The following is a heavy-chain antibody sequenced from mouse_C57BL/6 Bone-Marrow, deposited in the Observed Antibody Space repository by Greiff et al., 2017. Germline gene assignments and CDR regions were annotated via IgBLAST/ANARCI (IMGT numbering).Heavy chain of an antibody. CDR1: GHTFTSYW. V-gene: IGHV1-69*01. CDR3: ARGPHWYFDV. J-gene: IGHJ1*03. CDR2: IDPSDSYT. Sequence: QVQLQQPGAELVMPGASVKLSCKASGHTFTSYWMHWVKQRPGQGLEWIGEIDPSDSYTNYNQKFKGKSTLTVDKSSSTAYMQLSSLTSEDSAVYYRARGPHWYFDVWGTGTTVTVSS.